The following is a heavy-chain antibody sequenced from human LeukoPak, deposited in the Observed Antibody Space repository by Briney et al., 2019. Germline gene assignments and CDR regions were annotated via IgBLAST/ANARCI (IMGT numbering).Heavy chain of an antibody. D-gene: IGHD1-26*01. J-gene: IGHJ6*02. Sequence: GGSLRLSCAASGFTLGAFTMHWVRQAPGKGLEWVSLIDKDGRSTYYADSVKGRFTISRDNSKNSLYLQMNSLRTEDTALYYCATWAFYHSLDVWGQGTTVTVSS. CDR3: ATWAFYHSLDV. CDR1: GFTLGAFT. V-gene: IGHV3-43*01. CDR2: IDKDGRST.